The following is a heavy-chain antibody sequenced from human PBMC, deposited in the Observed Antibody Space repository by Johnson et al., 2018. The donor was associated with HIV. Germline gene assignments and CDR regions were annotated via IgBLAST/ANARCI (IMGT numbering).Heavy chain of an antibody. CDR3: AKEYYNFWSGPDAFDI. CDR2: ISYDGSNK. CDR1: GFTFDDYG. Sequence: QVQLVESGGGVVRPGGSLRLSCAASGFTFDDYGMSWVRQAPGKGLEWVAVISYDGSNKYYADSVKGRFTISRDNSKNTLYLQMNSLRADDTAVYYCAKEYYNFWSGPDAFDIWGQGIMVTVSS. D-gene: IGHD3-3*01. V-gene: IGHV3-30*18. J-gene: IGHJ3*02.